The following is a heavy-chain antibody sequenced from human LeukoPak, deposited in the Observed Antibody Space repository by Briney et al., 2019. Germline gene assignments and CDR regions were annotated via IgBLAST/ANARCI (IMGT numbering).Heavy chain of an antibody. Sequence: SETLSLTCAVSGGSISSSNWWSWVRPPPGKGLEWIGSIYYSGNAYYNLSLKSRVTISVDMSNNQFSLKLRSVTAADTAVYYCARYSSSWRNFDYWGLGTLVTVSS. CDR1: GGSISSSNW. CDR3: ARYSSSWRNFDY. D-gene: IGHD6-13*01. J-gene: IGHJ4*02. CDR2: IYYSGNA. V-gene: IGHV4-4*02.